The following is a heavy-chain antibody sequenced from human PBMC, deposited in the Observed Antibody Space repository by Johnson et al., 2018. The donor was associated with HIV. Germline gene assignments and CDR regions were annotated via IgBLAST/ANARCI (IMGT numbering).Heavy chain of an antibody. V-gene: IGHV3-7*05. CDR3: ARAASDAFDI. Sequence: VQLVESGGGLIQPGGSLRLSCAASGFTVSSNYMSWVRQAPGKGLEWVANIKQAGSEKYYVDSVKGRFTISRDNAKNSLYLQMNSLRAEDTAVYYCARAASDAFDIWGQGTMVTVSS. J-gene: IGHJ3*02. CDR1: GFTVSSNY. CDR2: IKQAGSEK.